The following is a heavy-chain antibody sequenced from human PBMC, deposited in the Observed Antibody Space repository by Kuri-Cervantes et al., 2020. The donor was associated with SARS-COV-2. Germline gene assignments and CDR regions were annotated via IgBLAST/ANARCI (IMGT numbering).Heavy chain of an antibody. CDR3: AGFPEWELLPFDI. Sequence: GGSLRLSCAASGFTFNSYGIHWVRQAPGKGLEWVALISYDGINKYYADSVEGRFTISRDSSKNTVYLQINSLRPEDTAVYYCAGFPEWELLPFDIWGQGTLVTVSS. J-gene: IGHJ4*02. CDR2: ISYDGINK. CDR1: GFTFNSYG. D-gene: IGHD1-26*01. V-gene: IGHV3-30*03.